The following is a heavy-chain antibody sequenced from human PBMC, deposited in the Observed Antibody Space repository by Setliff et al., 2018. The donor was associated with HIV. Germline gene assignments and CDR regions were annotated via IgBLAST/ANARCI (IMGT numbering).Heavy chain of an antibody. CDR1: RGSISSTSHY. D-gene: IGHD2-8*01. J-gene: IGHJ6*03. V-gene: IGHV4-39*07. CDR2: IYYSGRT. CDR3: AGEIAPAARLPNVGGPPPPGYYHYMDV. Sequence: SETLSLTCIVSRGSISSTSHYLGWVRQSPGRRLEWIGSIYYSGRTYYNTSLKSRVTMSVDTSTNQFSLDLTSVTAADTAVYFCAGEIAPAARLPNVGGPPPPGYYHYMDVWGKGTTVTVSS.